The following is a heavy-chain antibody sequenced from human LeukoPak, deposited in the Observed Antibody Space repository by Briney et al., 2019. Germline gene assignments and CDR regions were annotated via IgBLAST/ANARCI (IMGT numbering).Heavy chain of an antibody. CDR2: IYYSGST. CDR3: ARRGKDLNWFDP. D-gene: IGHD3-10*01. Sequence: SETLSLTCTVSGGSISSSSYYWGWIRQPPGKGLEWIGSIYYSGSTYYNPSLESRVTISVDMSKNQFSLRLNSVTAADTAVYYCARRGKDLNWFDPWGQGTLVTVSS. J-gene: IGHJ5*02. V-gene: IGHV4-39*01. CDR1: GGSISSSSYY.